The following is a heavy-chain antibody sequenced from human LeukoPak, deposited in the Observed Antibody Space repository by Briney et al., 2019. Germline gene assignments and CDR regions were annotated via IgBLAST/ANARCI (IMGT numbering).Heavy chain of an antibody. CDR2: IYSTGST. J-gene: IGHJ4*02. Sequence: ASQTLSLTCTVSGGSISSGSYYWSWIRQPAGKGLEWIGRIYSTGSTKYNPSLKSRVTISVDTSNNQFSLKLTSVTAEETALYYCARDGYRGIDCWGQGILVTVSS. V-gene: IGHV4-61*02. D-gene: IGHD5-24*01. CDR1: GGSISSGSYY. CDR3: ARDGYRGIDC.